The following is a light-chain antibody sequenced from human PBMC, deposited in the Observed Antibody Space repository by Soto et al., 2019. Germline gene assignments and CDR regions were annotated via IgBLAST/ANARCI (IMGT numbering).Light chain of an antibody. CDR3: QQYNGYRWT. Sequence: DIQMTQSPSALSASVGDRVTITCRASQSISNWLAWYQQKPGKAPKLLIYDASTLESGVPSRFSGSGSGTEFTLTISSLQPDDFATYYCQQYNGYRWTFGQGTKVDI. CDR1: QSISNW. CDR2: DAS. J-gene: IGKJ1*01. V-gene: IGKV1-5*01.